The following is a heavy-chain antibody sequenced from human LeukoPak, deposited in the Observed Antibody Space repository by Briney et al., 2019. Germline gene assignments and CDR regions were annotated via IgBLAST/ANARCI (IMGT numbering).Heavy chain of an antibody. V-gene: IGHV3-66*01. CDR3: ARVLWFGESYY. J-gene: IGHJ4*02. Sequence: GGSLRLSCAASGFTVSSNYMSWVRQAPGKGLGWVSVIYSGGSTYYADSVKGRFTISRDNSKNTLYLQMNSLRAEDTAVYYCARVLWFGESYYWGQGTLVTVSS. D-gene: IGHD3-10*01. CDR2: IYSGGST. CDR1: GFTVSSNY.